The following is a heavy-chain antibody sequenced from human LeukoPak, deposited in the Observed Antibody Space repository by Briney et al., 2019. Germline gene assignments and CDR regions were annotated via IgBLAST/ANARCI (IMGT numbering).Heavy chain of an antibody. D-gene: IGHD4-4*01. CDR3: TRVNLRGSKYNWFDP. Sequence: VASVKVSCKTSGGTLRTHIFSWVRQAPGQGLEWMGRITPIIETTKYAQRFQGRVTITADPYTDTVYMEMSNLRSDDTAIYYCTRVNLRGSKYNWFDPWGQGTLVTVSS. J-gene: IGHJ5*02. CDR1: GGTLRTHI. V-gene: IGHV1-69*08. CDR2: ITPIIETT.